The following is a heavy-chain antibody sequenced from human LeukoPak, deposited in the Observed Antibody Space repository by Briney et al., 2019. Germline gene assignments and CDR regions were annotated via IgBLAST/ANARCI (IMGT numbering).Heavy chain of an antibody. D-gene: IGHD3-3*01. J-gene: IGHJ4*02. Sequence: PGGSLRLSCAASGFTFSSYAMSWVRQAPGKGLEWVSAISGSGGSTYYADSVKGRFTISRDNAKHSLYLQLNGLRAEDTAVYYCARDANWSGEPDFWGQGTLVTVSS. CDR2: ISGSGGST. CDR1: GFTFSSYA. CDR3: ARDANWSGEPDF. V-gene: IGHV3-23*01.